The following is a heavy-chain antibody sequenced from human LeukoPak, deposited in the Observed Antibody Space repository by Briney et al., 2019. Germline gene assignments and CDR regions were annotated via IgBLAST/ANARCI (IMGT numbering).Heavy chain of an antibody. V-gene: IGHV4-59*08. D-gene: IGHD3-10*01. CDR2: IFYSGST. CDR3: ARHRFGELLHFDL. J-gene: IGHJ2*01. Sequence: SETLSLTCTVSGGSISGYYWSWIRQPPGKGLEWIGYIFYSGSTNYNPSLKSRVTISVDTSKNQFSLKLSSVTAADTAVYYCARHRFGELLHFDLWGRGTLVTVSS. CDR1: GGSISGYY.